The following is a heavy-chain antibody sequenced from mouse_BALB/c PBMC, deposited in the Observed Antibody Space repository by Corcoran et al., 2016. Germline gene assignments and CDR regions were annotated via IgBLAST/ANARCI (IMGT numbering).Heavy chain of an antibody. V-gene: IGHV3-6*02. CDR2: ISYDGSN. J-gene: IGHJ2*01. Sequence: DVQLQESGPGLVKPSQSLSLTCSVTGYSITSGYYWNWIRQFPGNKLEWMGYISYDGSNNYNPSLKNRISITRDTSKNQLFLKLKSVTTEDTATYYCAMLFYDYDVLDDWCQGTTLTVSS. CDR3: AMLFYDYDVLDD. D-gene: IGHD2-4*01. CDR1: GYSITSGYY.